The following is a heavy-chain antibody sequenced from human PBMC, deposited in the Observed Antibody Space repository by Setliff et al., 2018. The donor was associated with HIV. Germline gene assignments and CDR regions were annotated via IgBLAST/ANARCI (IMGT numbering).Heavy chain of an antibody. CDR1: GFNFSTHT. Sequence: GGSLRLSCAASGFNFSTHTMNWIRQAPGKGLEWVSSISSTGTYIYYADSMKGRFTISRDNAKNSLYLQMNSLRAEDTAVYFCAAAGSSDAFDLWGPGTLVTVSS. J-gene: IGHJ3*01. CDR2: ISSTGTYI. V-gene: IGHV3-21*01. CDR3: AAAGSSDAFDL. D-gene: IGHD1-26*01.